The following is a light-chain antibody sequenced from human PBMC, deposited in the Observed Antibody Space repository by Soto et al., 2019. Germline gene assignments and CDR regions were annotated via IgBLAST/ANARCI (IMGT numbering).Light chain of an antibody. CDR3: QSYDSSLEVV. J-gene: IGLJ2*01. Sequence: QSVLTQPPSVSGAPGQRVTISCTGSSSNIGAGYDVHWYQQLPGTAPKLLIYGNSNRPSGVPDRFSGSKSGTSAPLAITGLQAEDEADYYCQSYDSSLEVVFGGGTQLTVL. CDR2: GNS. CDR1: SSNIGAGYD. V-gene: IGLV1-40*01.